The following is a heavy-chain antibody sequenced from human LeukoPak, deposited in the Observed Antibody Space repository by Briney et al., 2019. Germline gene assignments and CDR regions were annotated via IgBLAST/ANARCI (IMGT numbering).Heavy chain of an antibody. Sequence: ASVKVSCKASGYTFTSYGISWVRQAPGQGLEWMGWISAYNGNTNYAQKLQGRVTMTTDTSTSTAYMELRSLRSDDTAVYYCAIGYCSGGSCYPVDYWGQGTLVTVSS. CDR2: ISAYNGNT. CDR3: AIGYCSGGSCYPVDY. J-gene: IGHJ4*02. D-gene: IGHD2-15*01. CDR1: GYTFTSYG. V-gene: IGHV1-18*01.